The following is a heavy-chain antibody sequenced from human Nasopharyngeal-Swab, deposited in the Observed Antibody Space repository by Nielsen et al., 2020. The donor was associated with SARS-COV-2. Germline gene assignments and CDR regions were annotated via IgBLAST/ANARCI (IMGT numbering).Heavy chain of an antibody. CDR3: ATGPVVAPLHWFDP. CDR1: GYTLTELS. D-gene: IGHD4-23*01. Sequence: ASVKVSCKVSGYTLTELSMHWVRQAPGKGLEWMGSFDPEDGETIYAQKFQGRVTMTEDTSTDTAYMELSSLRSEDTAVYYCATGPVVAPLHWFDPWGQGTLVTVSS. CDR2: FDPEDGET. V-gene: IGHV1-24*01. J-gene: IGHJ5*02.